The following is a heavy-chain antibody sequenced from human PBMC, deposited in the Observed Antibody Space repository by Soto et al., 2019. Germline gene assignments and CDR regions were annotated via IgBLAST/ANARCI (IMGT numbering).Heavy chain of an antibody. CDR3: VRENEMAGATSAFEY. CDR2: IDARSNYI. D-gene: IGHD1-26*01. Sequence: GGSLRLSCEASGFRFNSYSMNWVRQAPQKGPEWVSLIDARSNYIYYADSVKGRFTISRDNARNSLYLQMDSLRVEDTAVYYCVRENEMAGATSAFEYWGQGTPVTVSS. CDR1: GFRFNSYS. J-gene: IGHJ4*02. V-gene: IGHV3-21*06.